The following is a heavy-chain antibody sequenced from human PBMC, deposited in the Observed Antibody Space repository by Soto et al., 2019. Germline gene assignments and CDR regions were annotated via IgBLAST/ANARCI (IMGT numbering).Heavy chain of an antibody. CDR3: ARDVGYCSSTSCYHVFDY. Sequence: SETLSLTCSVSGASIGSGDDYWTWIRQSPGKGLEWIGYIYYSGSTYYNPSLKSRVTISVDTSKNQFSLKLSSVTAADTAVYYCARDVGYCSSTSCYHVFDYWGQGTLVTVSS. CDR2: IYYSGST. J-gene: IGHJ4*02. D-gene: IGHD2-2*01. V-gene: IGHV4-31*03. CDR1: GASIGSGDDY.